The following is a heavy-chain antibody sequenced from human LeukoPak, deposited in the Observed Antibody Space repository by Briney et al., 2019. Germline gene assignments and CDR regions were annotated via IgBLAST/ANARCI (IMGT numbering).Heavy chain of an antibody. J-gene: IGHJ4*02. Sequence: GGSLRLSCAASGFIFSRNNMNWVRPAPGKGLEWISYISTSGTTIYYADSVKGRFTISRDNAKNSLYLQMNSLRDEDTAVYYCACARSGGAYLDYWGQGTLVTVSS. CDR3: ACARSGGAYLDY. V-gene: IGHV3-48*02. CDR1: GFIFSRNN. CDR2: ISTSGTTI. D-gene: IGHD5-12*01.